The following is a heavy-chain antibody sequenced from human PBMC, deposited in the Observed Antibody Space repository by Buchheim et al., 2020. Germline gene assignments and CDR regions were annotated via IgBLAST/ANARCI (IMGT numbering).Heavy chain of an antibody. Sequence: EVQLLESGGGLVQPGGSLRLSCAASGFTFSGYAMTWVRQAPGKGLEWVSDINEGGGSTYYADSVKGRFTISRDNSKNTLYLQMNSLGAEDTSVYYCAKSSGERWLHYCQGPFFDYWGQGTL. V-gene: IGHV3-23*01. J-gene: IGHJ4*02. CDR3: AKSSGERWLHYCQGPFFDY. CDR1: GFTFSGYA. CDR2: INEGGGST. D-gene: IGHD5-24*01.